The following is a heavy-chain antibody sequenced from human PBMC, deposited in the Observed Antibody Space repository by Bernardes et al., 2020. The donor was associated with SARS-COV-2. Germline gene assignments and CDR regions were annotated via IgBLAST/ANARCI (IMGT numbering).Heavy chain of an antibody. CDR3: ARGEGCDFWDDNTSFDS. CDR2: ISCSSTSI. V-gene: IGHV3-48*02. CDR1: GFTFSRYS. Sequence: GGSLRLPCAASGFTFSRYSMNWVRQAPGKGLEWVSYISCSSTSIYYADSVKGRFTISRDNAKNSLYLHMNSLRDDDTAVYYCARGEGCDFWDDNTSFDSWGQGTQVTVSS. J-gene: IGHJ4*02. D-gene: IGHD3-3*01.